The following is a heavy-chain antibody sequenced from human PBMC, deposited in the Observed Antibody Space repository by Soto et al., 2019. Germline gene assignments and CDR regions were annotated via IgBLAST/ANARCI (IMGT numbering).Heavy chain of an antibody. J-gene: IGHJ4*02. Sequence: QVQLQESGPGLVKPSETLSLTCTVSGGSISNYYWSWIRQSPGKGLEWIGYIYFSGSTNYNPSLKSRVTISLDAAKNQCSLRLYSVTAADTAVYYCARGLYSSYISGDWGFDYWGQGTLVTVSS. D-gene: IGHD2-21*02. CDR3: ARGLYSSYISGDWGFDY. CDR2: IYFSGST. V-gene: IGHV4-59*01. CDR1: GGSISNYY.